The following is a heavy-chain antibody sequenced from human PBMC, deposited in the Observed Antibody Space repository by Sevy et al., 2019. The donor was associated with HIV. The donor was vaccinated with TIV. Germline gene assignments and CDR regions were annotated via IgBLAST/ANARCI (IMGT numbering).Heavy chain of an antibody. J-gene: IGHJ5*02. V-gene: IGHV3-23*01. CDR1: GFSFSSYA. Sequence: GGSLRLSCEASGFSFSSYAMSWVRQAPGRGLEWVSAISETSGGTFYADSVKGRFTISRDNSKNTLYLQMNSLSTEDTAVYYCAKGVSSSPNWFDPWGQGTLVTVSS. D-gene: IGHD6-13*01. CDR3: AKGVSSSPNWFDP. CDR2: ISETSGGT.